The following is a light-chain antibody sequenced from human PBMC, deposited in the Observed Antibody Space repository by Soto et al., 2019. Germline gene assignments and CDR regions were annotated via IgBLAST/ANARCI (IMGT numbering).Light chain of an antibody. J-gene: IGKJ1*01. CDR3: QQRSNWPT. CDR2: DAS. V-gene: IGKV3-11*01. CDR1: QSVSSY. Sequence: ETLLPLSATTLSLSPGISAPVCCRASQSVSSYLAWYQQKPGQAPRLLIYDASNRATGIPARFSGSGSGTDFTLTISSLEPEDFAVYYCQQRSNWPTFGQGTKVDIK.